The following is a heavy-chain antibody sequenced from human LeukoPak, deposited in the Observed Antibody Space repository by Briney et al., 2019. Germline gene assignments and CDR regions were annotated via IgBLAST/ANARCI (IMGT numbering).Heavy chain of an antibody. D-gene: IGHD1-26*01. J-gene: IGHJ4*02. CDR2: IYSGGST. Sequence: GSLRLSCAASGFTVSSNYMSWVRQAPGKGLEWVSVIYSGGSTYYADSVKGRFTISRDNSKNTLYLQMNSLRSEDTAVYFCARAPATYGIDDYWGQGTLVIVSS. CDR3: ARAPATYGIDDY. V-gene: IGHV3-53*05. CDR1: GFTVSSNY.